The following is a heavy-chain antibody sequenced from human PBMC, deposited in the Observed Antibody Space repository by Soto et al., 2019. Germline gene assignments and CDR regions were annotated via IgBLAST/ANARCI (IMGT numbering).Heavy chain of an antibody. CDR1: GYSFTNYW. CDR2: IYPDDSDT. CDR3: ARLEWLPLAAWFDP. Sequence: PGESLKISCKGSGYSFTNYWIGWVRQMPGKGLEWMGMIYPDDSDTKYSPSFQGQVTFPADKSINTAYLQWSSLKASDTAIYYCARLEWLPLAAWFDPWGQGTLVTVSS. D-gene: IGHD3-3*01. J-gene: IGHJ5*02. V-gene: IGHV5-51*01.